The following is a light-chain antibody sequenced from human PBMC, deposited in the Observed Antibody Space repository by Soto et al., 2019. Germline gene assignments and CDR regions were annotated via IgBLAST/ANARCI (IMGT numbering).Light chain of an antibody. CDR1: QSISSW. CDR3: QHYNSYPS. CDR2: KAS. V-gene: IGKV1-5*03. Sequence: DIQMTQSPSTLSASVGDRVTITCRASQSISSWLAWYQQKPGKAPKLLIYKASSLESGVPSRFIGSGSGTEFTLTISSLQPDDFATYYCQHYNSYPSFGRGTKVDIK. J-gene: IGKJ4*01.